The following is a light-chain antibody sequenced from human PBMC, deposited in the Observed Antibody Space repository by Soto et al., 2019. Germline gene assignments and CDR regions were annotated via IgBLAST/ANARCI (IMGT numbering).Light chain of an antibody. J-gene: IGKJ5*01. V-gene: IGKV3-11*01. CDR1: QSVGNY. Sequence: EIVLTQSPATLSLSPGERVTLSCRASQSVGNYLAWYQQKPGQPPRILMYDASSRATGIAARFSGSGYGTDFTLTINSLEPEDFAVYYCQHRSDWPSFGQGTRLVMK. CDR2: DAS. CDR3: QHRSDWPS.